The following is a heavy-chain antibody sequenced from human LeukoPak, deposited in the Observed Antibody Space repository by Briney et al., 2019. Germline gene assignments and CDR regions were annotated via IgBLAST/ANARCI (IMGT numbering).Heavy chain of an antibody. J-gene: IGHJ4*02. CDR2: MNPNSGNT. CDR1: GYTFTSYD. V-gene: IGHV1-8*01. Sequence: ASVKVSCKASGYTFTSYDINWVRQATGQGLEWMGWMNPNSGNTGYAQKFQGRVTMTRNTSISTAYMELSSLRSEDTAVYYCARGRRTYYYDSSGYYCDYWGQGTLVTVSS. D-gene: IGHD3-22*01. CDR3: ARGRRTYYYDSSGYYCDY.